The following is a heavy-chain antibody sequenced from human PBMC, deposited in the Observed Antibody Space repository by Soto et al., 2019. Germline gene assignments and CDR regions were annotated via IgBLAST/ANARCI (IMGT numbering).Heavy chain of an antibody. V-gene: IGHV3-74*01. Sequence: GGSLRLSCAASGFTSSSFWMHWVRQAPGKGLVWVSRINEDGSTINYADSVKRRFTISRDNAKNTLYLEMNSLRAEDTAVYYCTGVSGGWGGYRGPGTLVTVSS. CDR3: TGVSGGWGGY. J-gene: IGHJ4*02. D-gene: IGHD3-16*01. CDR2: INEDGSTI. CDR1: GFTSSSFW.